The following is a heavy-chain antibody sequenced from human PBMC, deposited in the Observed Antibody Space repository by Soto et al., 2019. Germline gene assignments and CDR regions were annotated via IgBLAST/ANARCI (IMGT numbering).Heavy chain of an antibody. CDR2: IYPGDSDT. Sequence: ESLTMTCPVSGYSFTTYWVALVRQLPGKGLEWMGFIYPGDSDTRYSPSFQGQVTISADKSINTAYLHWSSLRASDTAMYYCERQTAWGSFQVAMDVWGQGTQVTIFS. D-gene: IGHD7-27*01. J-gene: IGHJ6*02. V-gene: IGHV5-51*01. CDR3: ERQTAWGSFQVAMDV. CDR1: GYSFTTYW.